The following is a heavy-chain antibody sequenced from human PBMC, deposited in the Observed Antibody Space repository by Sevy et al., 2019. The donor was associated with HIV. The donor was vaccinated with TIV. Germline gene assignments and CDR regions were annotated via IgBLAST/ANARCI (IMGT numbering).Heavy chain of an antibody. CDR1: GFTFTSSA. Sequence: ASVKVSCKASGFTFTSSAVQWVRQARGQRLEWIGWIVVGSGNTNYAQKFQERVTITRDMSTSTAYMELSSLRSEDTAVYYCEAETGTTFDYYYGMDVWGQGTTVTVSS. CDR2: IVVGSGNT. CDR3: EAETGTTFDYYYGMDV. J-gene: IGHJ6*02. V-gene: IGHV1-58*01. D-gene: IGHD1-7*01.